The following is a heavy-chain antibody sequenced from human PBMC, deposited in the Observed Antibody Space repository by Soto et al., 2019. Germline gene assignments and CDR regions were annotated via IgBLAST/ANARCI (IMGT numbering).Heavy chain of an antibody. CDR1: GYSISSGYY. J-gene: IGHJ4*02. CDR2: IYHSGST. D-gene: IGHD5-18*01. V-gene: IGHV4-38-2*01. Sequence: SETLSLTCAVSGYSISSGYYWGWIRQPPGKGLVWIGSIYHSGSTYYNPSLKSRVTISVDTSKSQFSLKLSSVTAADTAVYYCANQRSYGLFDFWGQGTLVTVSS. CDR3: ANQRSYGLFDF.